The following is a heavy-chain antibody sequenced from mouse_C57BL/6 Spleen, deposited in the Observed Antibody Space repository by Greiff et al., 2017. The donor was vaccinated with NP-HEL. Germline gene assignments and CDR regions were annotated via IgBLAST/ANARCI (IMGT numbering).Heavy chain of an antibody. CDR1: GFTFSSYA. J-gene: IGHJ4*01. CDR2: ISDGGSYT. CDR3: ARDKINYAMDY. Sequence: EVQVVESGGGLVKPGGSLKLSCAASGFTFSSYAMSWVRQTPEKRLEWVATISDGGSYTYYPDNVKGRFTISRDNAKNNLYLQMSHLKSEDTAMYYCARDKINYAMDYWGQGTSVTVSS. V-gene: IGHV5-4*01. D-gene: IGHD2-4*01.